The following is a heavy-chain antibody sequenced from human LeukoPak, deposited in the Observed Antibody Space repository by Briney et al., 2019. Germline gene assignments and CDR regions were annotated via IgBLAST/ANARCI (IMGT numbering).Heavy chain of an antibody. V-gene: IGHV3-7*05. CDR2: IKPDGSEK. CDR3: VRGQFGSGGYQNFDY. Sequence: GGSLRLSCAASGFTFSNYWMSWVRQAPGKGLQWMANIKPDGSEKYYVDSVKGRFTISRDNAKNSLYLQVNSLKTEDTAVYYCVRGQFGSGGYQNFDYWGQGTLVTASS. CDR1: GFTFSNYW. J-gene: IGHJ4*02. D-gene: IGHD6-19*01.